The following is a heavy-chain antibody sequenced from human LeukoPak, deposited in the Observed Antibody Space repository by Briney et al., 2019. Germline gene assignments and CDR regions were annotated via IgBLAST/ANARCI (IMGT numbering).Heavy chain of an antibody. Sequence: GGSLRLSCAASGFPFSDYWMNWVRQAPGKGLEWVANIKQDGSEKLYVDSVKGRFTISRDNAKNSLFLQMNSLRADDTAVYYCASLGNWGQGTLVTVSS. D-gene: IGHD1-1*01. CDR3: ASLGN. CDR2: IKQDGSEK. J-gene: IGHJ4*02. V-gene: IGHV3-7*01. CDR1: GFPFSDYW.